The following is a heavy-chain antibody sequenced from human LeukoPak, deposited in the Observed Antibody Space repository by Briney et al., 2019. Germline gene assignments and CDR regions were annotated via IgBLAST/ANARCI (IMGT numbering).Heavy chain of an antibody. V-gene: IGHV4-39*01. CDR2: IYYSGST. CDR3: ARRGDSSGYLVF. D-gene: IGHD3-22*01. Sequence: SETLSLTCTVSGGSISSSSDYWGWIRQPPGKGLEWIGSIYYSGSTYYNPSLKSRVTISVDTSKNQFSLKLSSVTAADTAVYYCARRGDSSGYLVFWGQGTLVTVSS. CDR1: GGSISSSSDY. J-gene: IGHJ4*02.